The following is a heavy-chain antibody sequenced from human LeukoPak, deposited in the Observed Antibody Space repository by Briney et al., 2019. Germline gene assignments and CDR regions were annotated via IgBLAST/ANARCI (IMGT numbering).Heavy chain of an antibody. V-gene: IGHV3-48*04. CDR1: GFTFSSYN. CDR3: ARVDCSSTSCYEFDY. CDR2: ISSSSSTK. J-gene: IGHJ4*02. D-gene: IGHD2-2*01. Sequence: GGSLRLSCATSGFTFSSYNMNWVRQAPGKGLDWVSYISSSSSTKNYAGSVKGRFTISRDNAKNSLYLQMNSLRAEDTAVYYCARVDCSSTSCYEFDYWGQGTLVIVSS.